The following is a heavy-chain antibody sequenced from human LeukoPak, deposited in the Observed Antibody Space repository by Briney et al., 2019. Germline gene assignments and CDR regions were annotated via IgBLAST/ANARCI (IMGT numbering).Heavy chain of an antibody. CDR2: IYYSGST. CDR3: ARLSGDYDFWSGYYSDWYFDL. D-gene: IGHD3-3*01. CDR1: GGSISSSSYY. Sequence: KPSETLSLTCTVSGGSISSSSYYWGWIRQPPGKGLGWIVSIYYSGSTYYYPSLKSRVTISVDTSKNQFSLKLSSVTAADTAVYYCARLSGDYDFWSGYYSDWYFDLWGRGTLVTVSS. J-gene: IGHJ2*01. V-gene: IGHV4-39*01.